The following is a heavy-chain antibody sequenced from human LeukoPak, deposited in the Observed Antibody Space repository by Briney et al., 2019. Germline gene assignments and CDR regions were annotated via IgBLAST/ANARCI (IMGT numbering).Heavy chain of an antibody. J-gene: IGHJ5*02. V-gene: IGHV3-53*01. CDR2: IYSGGST. Sequence: GGSLRLSCAASGFTVSSNYMSWVRQAPGKGLEWVSVIYSGGSTYYADSVKGRFTISRDDSKNTLYLQMNSLRAEDTAVYYCARERGALYNWFDPWGQGTLVTVSS. D-gene: IGHD2/OR15-2a*01. CDR1: GFTVSSNY. CDR3: ARERGALYNWFDP.